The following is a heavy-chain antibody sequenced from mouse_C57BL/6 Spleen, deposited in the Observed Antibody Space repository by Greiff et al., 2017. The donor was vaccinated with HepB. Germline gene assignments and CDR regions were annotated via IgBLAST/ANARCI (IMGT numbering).Heavy chain of an antibody. CDR2: INPNYGTT. CDR1: GYSFTDYN. D-gene: IGHD3-2*02. J-gene: IGHJ2*01. V-gene: IGHV1-39*01. Sequence: EVKLVESGPELVKPGASVKISCKASGYSFTDYNMNWVKQSNGKSLEWIGVINPNYGTTSYNQKFKGKATLTVDQSSSTAYMQLNSLTSEDSAVYYCAREDSSGYECVYCDYWGQGTTLKVSS. CDR3: AREDSSGYECVYCDY.